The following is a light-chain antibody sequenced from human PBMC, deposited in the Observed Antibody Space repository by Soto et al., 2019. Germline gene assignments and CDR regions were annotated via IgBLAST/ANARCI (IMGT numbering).Light chain of an antibody. Sequence: DKLMSQSPATLSVSPGERVTLSCRASQNIHNHMSWFLQKPGQTPRLLIYDAIIRAPDVPARFSGSWSGTEFTLTINSLQSEDFATYYCQQYSNLITFGQGTRLEIK. CDR2: DAI. V-gene: IGKV3-15*01. CDR3: QQYSNLIT. CDR1: QNIHNH. J-gene: IGKJ5*01.